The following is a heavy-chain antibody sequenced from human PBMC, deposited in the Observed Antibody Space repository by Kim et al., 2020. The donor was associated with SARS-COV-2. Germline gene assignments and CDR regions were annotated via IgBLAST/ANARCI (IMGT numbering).Heavy chain of an antibody. Sequence: SETLSLTCTVSGGSISSGGYYWSWIRQHPGKGLEWIGYIYYSGSTYYNPSLKSRVTISVDTSKNQFSLKLSSVTAADTAVYYCARFNSRRRGDGFDYWGQGTLVTVSS. J-gene: IGHJ4*02. D-gene: IGHD2-8*01. CDR2: IYYSGST. CDR3: ARFNSRRRGDGFDY. CDR1: GGSISSGGYY. V-gene: IGHV4-31*03.